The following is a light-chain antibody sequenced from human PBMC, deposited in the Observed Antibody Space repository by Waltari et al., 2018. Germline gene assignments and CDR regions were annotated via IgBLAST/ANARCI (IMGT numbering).Light chain of an antibody. J-gene: IGLJ1*01. CDR3: CSYVSNTYV. Sequence: QSALTQPASVSGAPGQSITISCPGTTGDAWTYTLVSWDQQHPGKAPKLIIFEGTRRPSGVSNRFFASKSGNTASLTISGLQADDEADYHCCSYVSNTYVFGTGTKVTVL. CDR2: EGT. V-gene: IGLV2-23*01. CDR1: TGDAWTYTL.